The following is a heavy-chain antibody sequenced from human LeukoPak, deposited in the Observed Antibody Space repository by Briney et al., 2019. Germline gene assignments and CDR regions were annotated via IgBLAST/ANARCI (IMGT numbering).Heavy chain of an antibody. CDR3: ASQGYCSSTSCETYFDY. CDR2: VSYDGSDK. D-gene: IGHD2-2*01. J-gene: IGHJ4*02. V-gene: IGHV3-30*03. Sequence: GGSLRLSCAASGFTFSTYGMHWVRQAPGKGLEWVAIVSYDGSDKYYADSVKGRFTISRDNSKNTLYLQMNSLRVEDTAVYYCASQGYCSSTSCETYFDYWGQGTLVTVSS. CDR1: GFTFSTYG.